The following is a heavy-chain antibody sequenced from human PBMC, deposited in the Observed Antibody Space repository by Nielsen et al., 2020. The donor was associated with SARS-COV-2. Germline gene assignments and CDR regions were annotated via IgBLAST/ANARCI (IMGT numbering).Heavy chain of an antibody. CDR1: GGSFSNFA. D-gene: IGHD3-22*01. J-gene: IGHJ4*02. V-gene: IGHV1-69*13. CDR3: LYSGAYYRTIDY. CDR2: IIPMYGAT. Sequence: SVKVSYKASGGSFSNFAINWVRQAPGQGLEWMGGIIPMYGATNYAQKFQGRVTLTADESTSTAYMELNSLRSEDTAKYYCLYSGAYYRTIDYWGQGTLVTVSS.